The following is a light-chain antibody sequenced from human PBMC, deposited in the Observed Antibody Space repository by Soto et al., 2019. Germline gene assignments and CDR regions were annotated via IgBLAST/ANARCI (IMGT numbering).Light chain of an antibody. CDR3: GTWDSSLNGYVV. V-gene: IGLV1-40*01. CDR2: GNR. J-gene: IGLJ2*01. CDR1: NSNLGAGYD. Sequence: QAVLTQPPSVSGAPGQRVTISCTGNNSNLGAGYDVHWYQQLPGAAPKLVIFGNRNRPSGVPERFSGSKSGTSASLAITGLQAEDEADYYCGTWDSSLNGYVVFGGGTQLTVL.